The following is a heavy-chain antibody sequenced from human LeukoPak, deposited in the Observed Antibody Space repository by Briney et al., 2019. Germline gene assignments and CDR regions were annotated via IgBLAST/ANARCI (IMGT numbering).Heavy chain of an antibody. CDR1: GFTFDDYA. V-gene: IGHV3-43D*03. CDR3: VKDLTPKRESRFLEWSSGYFDY. Sequence: PGGSLRLSCAASGFTFDDYAMHWVRQPPGKGLEWVSLISWDGGGTDYADSLKGRFTMYRDNTKNSLYLQMNSLRPEDTALYYCVKDLTPKRESRFLEWSSGYFDYWGQGTLVTVSS. J-gene: IGHJ4*02. D-gene: IGHD3-3*01. CDR2: ISWDGGGT.